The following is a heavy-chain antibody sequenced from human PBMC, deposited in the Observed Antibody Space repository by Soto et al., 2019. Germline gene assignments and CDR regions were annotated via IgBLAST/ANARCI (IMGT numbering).Heavy chain of an antibody. D-gene: IGHD6-13*01. J-gene: IGHJ5*02. CDR1: GASFTTGHW. CDR3: ARDSEAAAGSGFDP. Sequence: SETLSLTCAVSGASFTTGHWWTWVRQSPGKGLEWIGEIYQSGITNYNPSLSSRLTISLDKSKNQFSLKLTSVTAADTAVYYCARDSEAAAGSGFDPWGQGTLVTVSS. V-gene: IGHV4-4*02. CDR2: IYQSGIT.